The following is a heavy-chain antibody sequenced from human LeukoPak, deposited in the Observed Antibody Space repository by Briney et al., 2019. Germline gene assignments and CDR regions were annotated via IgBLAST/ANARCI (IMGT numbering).Heavy chain of an antibody. CDR3: ARDRRGTMVRGVLFGY. Sequence: GRSLRLSCAASGFTFSSYAMHWVRQAPGKGLEWVAVISYDGSNKYYADSVKGRFTISRDNSKNTLYLQMNSLRAEDTAVYYCARDRRGTMVRGVLFGYWGQGTLVTVSS. J-gene: IGHJ4*02. CDR1: GFTFSSYA. V-gene: IGHV3-30-3*01. CDR2: ISYDGSNK. D-gene: IGHD3-10*01.